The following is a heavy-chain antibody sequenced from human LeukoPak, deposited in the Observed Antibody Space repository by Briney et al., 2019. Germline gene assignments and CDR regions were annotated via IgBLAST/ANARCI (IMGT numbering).Heavy chain of an antibody. CDR3: AKDLRPYCSSTSCYPYYFDY. CDR1: GFTFSSYG. V-gene: IGHV3-30*02. Sequence: QPGRSLRLSCAASGFTFSSYGMHWVRQAPGKGLEWVAFIRYDGSNKYYADSVKGRFTISRDNSKNTLYLQMNSLRAEDTAVYYCAKDLRPYCSSTSCYPYYFDYWGQGTLVTVSS. J-gene: IGHJ4*02. D-gene: IGHD2-2*01. CDR2: IRYDGSNK.